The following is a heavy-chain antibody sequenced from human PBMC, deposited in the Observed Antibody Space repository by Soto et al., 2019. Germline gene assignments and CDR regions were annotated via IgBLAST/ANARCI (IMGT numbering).Heavy chain of an antibody. CDR3: ARDSLARYYYYYGMDV. D-gene: IGHD3-16*01. CDR1: GDSVPSNSAA. J-gene: IGHJ6*02. Sequence: SQTLSLTCAISGDSVPSNSAAWNWIRQSPSRGLEWLGRTYYRSKWYNDYAVSVKSRITINPDTSKNQFSLQLNSVTPEDTAVYYCARDSLARYYYYYGMDVWGQGTTVTVSS. V-gene: IGHV6-1*01. CDR2: TYYRSKWYN.